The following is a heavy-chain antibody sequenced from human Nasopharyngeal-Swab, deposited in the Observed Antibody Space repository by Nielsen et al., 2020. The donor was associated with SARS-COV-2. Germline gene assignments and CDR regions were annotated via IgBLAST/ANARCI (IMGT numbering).Heavy chain of an antibody. J-gene: IGHJ6*04. CDR2: IKSKTDGGTT. V-gene: IGHV3-15*07. CDR3: TTDGTTTVTPWVDV. D-gene: IGHD4-17*01. Sequence: WIRQPPGKGLEWVGRIKSKTDGGTTDYAAPVKGRFTISRDDSKNTLYLQMNSLKTEDTAVYYCTTDGTTTVTPWVDVWGKGTTVTVSS.